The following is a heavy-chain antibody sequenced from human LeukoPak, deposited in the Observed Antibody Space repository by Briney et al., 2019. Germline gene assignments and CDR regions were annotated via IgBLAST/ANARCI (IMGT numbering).Heavy chain of an antibody. J-gene: IGHJ4*02. CDR2: ITINGGST. CDR3: ARGSRSSFGS. Sequence: GGSLRLSCAASGFTFSSFPMHWVRQAPGKGLEYVSAITINGGSTYYANSVKGRFTISRDNSKNTVYLQMGSVRAEDMAVYYCARGSRSSFGSWGQGTLVTVSS. D-gene: IGHD6-6*01. CDR1: GFTFSSFP. V-gene: IGHV3-64*01.